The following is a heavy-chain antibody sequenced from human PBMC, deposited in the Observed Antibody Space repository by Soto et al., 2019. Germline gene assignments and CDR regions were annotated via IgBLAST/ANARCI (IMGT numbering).Heavy chain of an antibody. Sequence: QVQLVQSGAEVKKPGASVKVSCKASGYTFTSYDINWVRQATGQGLEWMGWMNPNSGNTGYAQKFQGRVTMTRNTSISRAYMELSSLRSEDTAVYYCARISYGDYAWYYYYYYGMDVWGQGTTVTVSS. CDR1: GYTFTSYD. V-gene: IGHV1-8*01. CDR3: ARISYGDYAWYYYYYYGMDV. J-gene: IGHJ6*02. CDR2: MNPNSGNT. D-gene: IGHD4-17*01.